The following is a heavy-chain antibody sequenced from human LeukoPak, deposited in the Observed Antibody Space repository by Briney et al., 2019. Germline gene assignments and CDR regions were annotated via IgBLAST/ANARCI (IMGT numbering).Heavy chain of an antibody. D-gene: IGHD2-15*01. Sequence: GESLKISCKASGYSFANYWIGWVRQMPGKGLEWMGTIDPGDSDTRYSPSFQGQVTISADKSISTAYLQWSSLKASDTAMYYCARRRHCTSGSWEDFDFWGQGTLVTVSS. CDR1: GYSFANYW. J-gene: IGHJ4*02. CDR3: ARRRHCTSGSWEDFDF. V-gene: IGHV5-51*01. CDR2: IDPGDSDT.